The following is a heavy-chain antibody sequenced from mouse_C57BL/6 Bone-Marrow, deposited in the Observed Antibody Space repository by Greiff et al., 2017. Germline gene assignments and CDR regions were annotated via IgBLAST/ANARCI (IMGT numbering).Heavy chain of an antibody. CDR1: GYTFPSYW. J-gene: IGHJ3*01. CDR2: INPSSGYT. V-gene: IGHV1-7*01. CDR3: ARGHYYGSSYVTWFAY. Sequence: VQLQQSGAELAKPGASVQLSCKASGYTFPSYWMHWVKQRPGQGLEWIGYINPSSGYTKYNQKFKDKATLTADKSSSTAYMQLSSLTDEDSAVYYCARGHYYGSSYVTWFAYWGQGTLVTVSA. D-gene: IGHD1-1*01.